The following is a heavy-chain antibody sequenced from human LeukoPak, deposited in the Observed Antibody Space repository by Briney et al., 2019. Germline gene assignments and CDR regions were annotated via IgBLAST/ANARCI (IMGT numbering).Heavy chain of an antibody. J-gene: IGHJ4*02. CDR2: IYYTGST. V-gene: IGHV4-59*08. D-gene: IGHD5-18*01. CDR1: GGSISSYY. Sequence: SETLSLTCTVSGGSISSYYWNWIRQPPGKGLEWIGYIYYTGSTNYNPSLKSRVTISVDTSKTQFSLKLNSVTAADTAVYYCAKARGYTYGYDDWGQETLVTVSS. CDR3: AKARGYTYGYDD.